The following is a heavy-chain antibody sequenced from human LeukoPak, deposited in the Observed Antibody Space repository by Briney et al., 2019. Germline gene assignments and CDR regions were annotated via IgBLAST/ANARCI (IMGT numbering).Heavy chain of an antibody. Sequence: SETLSLTCAVSGASISGSNYYWGWIRQPPGKGLEWIGNIYSSGSTYYNASLQSRVTISIDTSKNQFSLKLSSVTAADTAVYCCARDFNDILTGYVYFDYWGQGTLVTVSS. J-gene: IGHJ4*02. CDR1: GASISGSNYY. D-gene: IGHD3-9*01. V-gene: IGHV4-39*07. CDR2: IYSSGST. CDR3: ARDFNDILTGYVYFDY.